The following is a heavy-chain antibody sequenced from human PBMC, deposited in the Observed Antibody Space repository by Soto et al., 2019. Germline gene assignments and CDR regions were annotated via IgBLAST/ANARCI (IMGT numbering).Heavy chain of an antibody. CDR2: ISYDGGDT. V-gene: IGHV3-30*18. J-gene: IGHJ5*02. Sequence: GGSLRLSCAASRFTISGHAMHWVRQAPGKGLEWLAAISYDGGDTYYGDSVKGRFTISRDNSKNTLYLQMNSLRVEDTAIYSCTKDQKNELVSGWFDPWGQGTLVTFSS. D-gene: IGHD2-15*01. CDR3: TKDQKNELVSGWFDP. CDR1: RFTISGHA.